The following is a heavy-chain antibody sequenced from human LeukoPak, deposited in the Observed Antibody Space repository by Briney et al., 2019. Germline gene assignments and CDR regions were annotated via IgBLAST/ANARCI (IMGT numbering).Heavy chain of an antibody. V-gene: IGHV1-69*04. J-gene: IGHJ5*02. CDR1: GGTFSNYA. CDR2: IIPFLGII. D-gene: IGHD2-2*01. CDR3: ARDTARAPASNWFDP. Sequence: EASVKVSCKASGGTFSNYAISWVRQAPGQGLEWMGRIIPFLGIIDYAQKFQDRVTITADTSTSTAYMERSSLTSEDAALYFCARDTARAPASNWFDPWGQGTLVTVSS.